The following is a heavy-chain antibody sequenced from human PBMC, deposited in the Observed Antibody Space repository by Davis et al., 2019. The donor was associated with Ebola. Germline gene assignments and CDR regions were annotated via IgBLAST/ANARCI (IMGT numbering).Heavy chain of an antibody. V-gene: IGHV3-11*01. CDR3: ARGYYGSGSRNY. J-gene: IGHJ4*02. CDR1: GFIVSSYY. D-gene: IGHD3-10*01. CDR2: IGSSGSTI. Sequence: GESLKISCAASGFIVSSYYMSWIRQAPGKGLEWVSYIGSSGSTIYYADSVKGRFTISRDNAKNSLYLQMNSLRAEDTAVYYCARGYYGSGSRNYWGQGTLVTVSS.